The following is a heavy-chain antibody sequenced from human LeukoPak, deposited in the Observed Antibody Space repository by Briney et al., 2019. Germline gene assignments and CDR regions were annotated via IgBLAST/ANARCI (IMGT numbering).Heavy chain of an antibody. CDR3: AKGYRGSYRKYYFDY. J-gene: IGHJ4*02. D-gene: IGHD3-16*01. CDR1: GFTFSSSA. V-gene: IGHV3-23*01. Sequence: GGSLRLSCAASGFTFSSSAISWVRQAPGKGLEWVSTASFSGSDTYYADSVKGRFTVSRDNSENTLSLQMKSLRAEDTAVYYCAKGYRGSYRKYYFDYWGQGTLVTVSS. CDR2: ASFSGSDT.